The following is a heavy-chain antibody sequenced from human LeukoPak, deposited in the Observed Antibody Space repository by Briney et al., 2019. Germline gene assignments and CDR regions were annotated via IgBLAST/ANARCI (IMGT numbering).Heavy chain of an antibody. D-gene: IGHD1-14*01. CDR3: AREGPDGWFDP. Sequence: SVKVFCKASAGTFSSYAISCVRQAPGQGLELMGRIIPILGIANYAQKFQGRVTITADKSTSTAYMELSSLRSEDTAVYYCAREGPDGWFDPWGQGTLVTVSS. V-gene: IGHV1-69*04. J-gene: IGHJ5*02. CDR1: AGTFSSYA. CDR2: IIPILGIA.